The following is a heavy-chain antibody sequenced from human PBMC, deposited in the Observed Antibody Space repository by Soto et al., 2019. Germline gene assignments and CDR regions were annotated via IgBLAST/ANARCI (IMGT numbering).Heavy chain of an antibody. CDR3: ERVYWTTPSCPYFAY. Sequence: SETLSLTCRVSGGSVSSSNWWNWVRHSPGKGLEWIGEMYHAGHTNYNPSLKSRITMSVDESKNPFSLNLSSVTAAXTAVYRCERVYWTTPSCPYFAYWAHGPLVTVS. D-gene: IGHD2-8*01. J-gene: IGHJ4*01. CDR2: MYHAGHT. CDR1: GGSVSSSNW. V-gene: IGHV4-4*01.